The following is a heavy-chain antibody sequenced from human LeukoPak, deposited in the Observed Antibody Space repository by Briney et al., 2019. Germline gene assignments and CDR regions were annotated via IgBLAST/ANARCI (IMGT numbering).Heavy chain of an antibody. CDR2: IYWDDDK. V-gene: IGHV2-5*02. D-gene: IGHD4-23*01. CDR3: AHRTRTVIKCWYFDL. Sequence: SGPTLVNPTQTLTLTCTFSGFSLNTSAVGVGWIRQPPGKALEWLALIYWDDDKRYSPSLKSRLTITKDTSKNHVVLTMTNMGPVDTATYYCAHRTRTVIKCWYFDLWGRGTLVTVSS. J-gene: IGHJ2*01. CDR1: GFSLNTSAVG.